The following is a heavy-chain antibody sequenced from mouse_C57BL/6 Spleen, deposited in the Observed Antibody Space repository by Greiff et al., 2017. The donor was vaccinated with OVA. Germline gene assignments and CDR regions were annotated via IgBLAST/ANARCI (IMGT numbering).Heavy chain of an antibody. J-gene: IGHJ1*03. CDR2: ISYDGSN. Sequence: EVQLQQSGPGLVKPSQSLSLTCSVTGYSITSGYYWNWIRQFPGNKLEWMGYISYDGSNNYNPSLKNRISITRDTSKNQFFLKLNSVTTEDTATYYCARVGWLLDWYFDVWGTGTTVTVSS. CDR3: ARVGWLLDWYFDV. D-gene: IGHD2-3*01. V-gene: IGHV3-6*01. CDR1: GYSITSGYY.